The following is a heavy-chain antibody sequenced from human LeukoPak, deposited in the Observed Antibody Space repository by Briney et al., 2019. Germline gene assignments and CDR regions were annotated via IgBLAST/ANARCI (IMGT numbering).Heavy chain of an antibody. CDR1: GFTFSSYW. CDR2: ISSDGSAT. D-gene: IGHD6-13*01. Sequence: PGGSLRLSCATSGFTFSSYWMHWVRQAPGMGLVWVSRISSDGSATNYADSVKGRFTISRDNAENTLYLQMNSLRAEDTAVYYCARLAAAARNWYFDLRGRGTLVTVSS. J-gene: IGHJ2*01. V-gene: IGHV3-74*01. CDR3: ARLAAAARNWYFDL.